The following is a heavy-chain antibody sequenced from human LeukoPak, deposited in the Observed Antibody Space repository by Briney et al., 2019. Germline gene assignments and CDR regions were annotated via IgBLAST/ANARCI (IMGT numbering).Heavy chain of an antibody. CDR2: INHSGST. Sequence: KPSETLSLTCAVYGGSFSGYYWSWIRQPPGKGLEWIGEINHSGSTNYNPSLKSRVTISVDTSKNQFSLKLSSVTAADTAVYYCARGYSRYYYYYMDVWGKGTTVTVSS. J-gene: IGHJ6*03. D-gene: IGHD2-15*01. CDR3: ARGYSRYYYYYMDV. V-gene: IGHV4-34*01. CDR1: GGSFSGYY.